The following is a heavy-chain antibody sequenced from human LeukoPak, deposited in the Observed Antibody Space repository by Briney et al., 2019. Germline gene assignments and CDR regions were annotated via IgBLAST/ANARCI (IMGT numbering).Heavy chain of an antibody. CDR1: GFTFSSYG. CDR2: ISYDGSNK. V-gene: IGHV3-30*18. J-gene: IGHJ3*02. CDR3: AKDLHASYPDSAFDI. Sequence: PGGSLRLSCAASGFTFSSYGMHWVRQAPGKGLEWVAVISYDGSNKYYADSVKGRFTISRDNSKNTLYLQMNSLRAEDTAVYYCAKDLHASYPDSAFDIWGQGTMVTVSS. D-gene: IGHD1-26*01.